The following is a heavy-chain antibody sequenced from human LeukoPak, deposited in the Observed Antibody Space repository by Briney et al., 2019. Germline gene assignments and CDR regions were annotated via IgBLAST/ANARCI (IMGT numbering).Heavy chain of an antibody. J-gene: IGHJ5*02. CDR1: GGSFSGYY. D-gene: IGHD6-19*01. Sequence: SETLSLTCAVYGGSFSGYYWSWIRQPPGKGLEWIGEINHSGSTDYNPSLKSRVTISVDTSKNQFSLKLSSVTAADTAVYYCAREESSGWYRGWFDPWGQGTLVTVSS. CDR3: AREESSGWYRGWFDP. CDR2: INHSGST. V-gene: IGHV4-34*01.